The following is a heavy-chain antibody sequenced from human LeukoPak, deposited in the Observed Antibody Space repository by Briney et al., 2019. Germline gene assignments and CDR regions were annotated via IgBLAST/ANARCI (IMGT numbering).Heavy chain of an antibody. V-gene: IGHV4-38-2*01. CDR1: GYSISSGYY. CDR2: IYHSGST. J-gene: IGHJ3*02. CDR3: ARQGSGYYYSAFDI. D-gene: IGHD3-22*01. Sequence: KPSETLSLTCAVSGYSISSGYYWGWSRQPPGKGLEWIGSIYHSGSTYYNPSLKSRVTISVDTSKNQFSLKLSSVTAADTAVYYCARQGSGYYYSAFDIWGQGTMVTVSS.